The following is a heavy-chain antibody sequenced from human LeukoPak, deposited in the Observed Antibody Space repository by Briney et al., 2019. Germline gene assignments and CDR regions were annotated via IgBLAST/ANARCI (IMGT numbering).Heavy chain of an antibody. D-gene: IGHD6-19*01. Sequence: ASVKVSCKASGYTFTIYGISWVRKAPGQGREWMGWISAYNGNTNYAQKFQDRVTMTTDTSTSTAYMEPRSLRSDDTAVYYCARAKQWLVTVFDYWGQGTLVTVPP. CDR3: ARAKQWLVTVFDY. CDR1: GYTFTIYG. V-gene: IGHV1-18*01. CDR2: ISAYNGNT. J-gene: IGHJ4*02.